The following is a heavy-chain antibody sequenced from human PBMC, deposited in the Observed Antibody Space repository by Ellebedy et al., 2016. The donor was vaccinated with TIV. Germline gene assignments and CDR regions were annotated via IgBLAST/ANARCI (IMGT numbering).Heavy chain of an antibody. J-gene: IGHJ6*03. CDR3: ARRGAPGSSYYYMDV. V-gene: IGHV4-4*07. CDR2: IYTSGST. D-gene: IGHD2-15*01. Sequence: SETLSLTXTVSGGSISSYYWSWIRQPAGKGLEWIGRIYTSGSTNYNPSLKSRVTMSVDTSKNQFSLKLSSVTAADTAVYYCARRGAPGSSYYYMDVWGKGTTVTVSS. CDR1: GGSISSYY.